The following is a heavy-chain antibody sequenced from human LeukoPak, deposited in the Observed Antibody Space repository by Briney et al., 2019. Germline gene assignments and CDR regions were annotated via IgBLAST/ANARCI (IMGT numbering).Heavy chain of an antibody. V-gene: IGHV3-15*01. D-gene: IGHD6-19*01. CDR2: IKSKTDGGIT. Sequence: SGGSLRLSCAASGFTFSNAWMSWVRQAPGKGLEWVGRIKSKTDGGITDYAAPVKGRFTISRDDSKNTLYLQMNSLKTEDTAVYYCTTGSERAVAGTEFDYWGQGTLVTVSS. CDR3: TTGSERAVAGTEFDY. CDR1: GFTFSNAW. J-gene: IGHJ4*02.